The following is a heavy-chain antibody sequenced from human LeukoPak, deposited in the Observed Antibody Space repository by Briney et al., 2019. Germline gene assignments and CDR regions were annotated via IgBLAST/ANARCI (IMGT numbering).Heavy chain of an antibody. V-gene: IGHV4-61*02. Sequence: PSQTLSLTCTVSGGSISSGSYYWSWIRQPAGKGLEWIGRIYTSGSTNYNPSLKSRVTISVDTSKNQFSLKLSPVTAADTAVYYCARGDDTGAYDYWGQGTLVTVSS. CDR2: IYTSGST. CDR3: ARGDDTGAYDY. D-gene: IGHD1-1*01. CDR1: GGSISSGSYY. J-gene: IGHJ4*02.